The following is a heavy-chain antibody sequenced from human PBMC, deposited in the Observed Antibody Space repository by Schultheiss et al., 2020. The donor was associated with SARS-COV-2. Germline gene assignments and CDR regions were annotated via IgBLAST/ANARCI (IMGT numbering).Heavy chain of an antibody. V-gene: IGHV3-30-3*01. Sequence: GESLKISCAASGFTFSSYAMHWVRQAPGKGLEWVAVISYDGSNKYYADSVKGRFTIPRDNSKNTLYLQMNSMRAEDTAVYYCAREPPPTTIFGLVIHNHYYYYDMDVWGQGTTVTVSS. CDR3: AREPPPTTIFGLVIHNHYYYYDMDV. CDR1: GFTFSSYA. D-gene: IGHD3-3*01. J-gene: IGHJ6*02. CDR2: ISYDGSNK.